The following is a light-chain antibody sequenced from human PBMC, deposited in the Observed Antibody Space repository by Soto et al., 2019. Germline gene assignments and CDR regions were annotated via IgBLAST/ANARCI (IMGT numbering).Light chain of an antibody. CDR2: DVS. CDR3: CSYAGSYTFV. Sequence: QSVLTQSRSVSGSPGQSVTLSCTGTSSDVGAYNYVSWYQHHPGQAPKFLIYDVSKRPSGVPDRFSGSKSGNTASLSISGLQFDDEADYYCCSYAGSYTFVFGPGTKVTVL. J-gene: IGLJ1*01. CDR1: SSDVGAYNY. V-gene: IGLV2-11*01.